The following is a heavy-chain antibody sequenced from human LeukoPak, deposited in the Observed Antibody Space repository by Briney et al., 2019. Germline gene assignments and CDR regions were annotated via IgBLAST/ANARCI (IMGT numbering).Heavy chain of an antibody. D-gene: IGHD2-2*01. Sequence: PGGSLRLSCAASGFTFSLYGVHWVRQAPGKGLEWLAFIRYDGSNKYYADFVKGRFTISRDNSKNTLYLHMNSLRTEDTAVYYCAKIEGKYQLANVPDHWGQGTLVTVSS. CDR1: GFTFSLYG. CDR2: IRYDGSNK. CDR3: AKIEGKYQLANVPDH. J-gene: IGHJ4*02. V-gene: IGHV3-30*02.